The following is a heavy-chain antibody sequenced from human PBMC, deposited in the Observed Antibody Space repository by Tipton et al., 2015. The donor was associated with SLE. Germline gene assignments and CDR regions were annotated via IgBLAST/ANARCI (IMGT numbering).Heavy chain of an antibody. Sequence: GSLRLSCAASGFTFSSYWMSWVRQAPGKVLEWVANIKEDGSEKYYVDSVKGRFTISRDNAKNSLYLQMNSLRAEDTAVYYCARDRGWVSRPHWGEGTLVTVCS. CDR1: GFTFSSYW. J-gene: IGHJ4*02. D-gene: IGHD3-10*01. CDR2: IKEDGSEK. CDR3: ARDRGWVSRPH. V-gene: IGHV3-7*03.